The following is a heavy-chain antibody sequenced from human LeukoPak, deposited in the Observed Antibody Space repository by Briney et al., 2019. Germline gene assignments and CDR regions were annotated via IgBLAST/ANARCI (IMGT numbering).Heavy chain of an antibody. CDR3: ARGPNLGYCSSTSCLDAFDI. Sequence: VASVKVSCKASGYTFTSYDINWVRQATGQGLEWMGCMNPNSGNTGYAQKFQGRVTITRNTSISTAYMELSSLRSEDTAVYYCARGPNLGYCSSTSCLDAFDIWGQGTIVTVSS. V-gene: IGHV1-8*03. CDR1: GYTFTSYD. J-gene: IGHJ3*02. CDR2: MNPNSGNT. D-gene: IGHD2-2*01.